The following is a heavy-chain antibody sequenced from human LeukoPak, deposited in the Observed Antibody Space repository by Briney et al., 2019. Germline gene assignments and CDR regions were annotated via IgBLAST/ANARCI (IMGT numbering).Heavy chain of an antibody. CDR1: VRSFSGYY. CDR2: INHSGST. Sequence: SETLSLTWAVDVRSFSGYYGSWIRQPPWKGLEWIGEINHSGSTNYNPSLKSRVTISVDTSKNQFSLKLSSVTAADTAVYYCARGPSSSWYFSLRTNWFDPWGQGTLVTVSS. CDR3: ARGPSSSWYFSLRTNWFDP. V-gene: IGHV4-34*01. J-gene: IGHJ5*02. D-gene: IGHD6-13*01.